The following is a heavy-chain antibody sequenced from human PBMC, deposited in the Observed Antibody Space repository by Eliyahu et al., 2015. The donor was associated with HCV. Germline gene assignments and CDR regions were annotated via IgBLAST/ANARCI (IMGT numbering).Heavy chain of an antibody. Sequence: EVQLVQSGAEVKKPGESLKISCKGSGYSFTSYWIGWVRQMPGKGLEWMGIIYPGDSDTRYSPSFQGQVTISADKSISTAYLQWSSLKASDTAMYYCATQSSRDGYNWDMDVWGQGTTVTVSS. J-gene: IGHJ6*02. CDR2: IYPGDSDT. D-gene: IGHD5-24*01. V-gene: IGHV5-51*01. CDR1: GYSFTSYW. CDR3: ATQSSRDGYNWDMDV.